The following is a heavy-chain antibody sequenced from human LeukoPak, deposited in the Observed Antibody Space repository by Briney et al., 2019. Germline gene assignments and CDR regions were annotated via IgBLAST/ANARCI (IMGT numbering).Heavy chain of an antibody. CDR2: IDPSDSYT. Sequence: GESLKISCKGSGYSFTSYWISWVRQMPGKGLEWMGKIDPSDSYTNYSPSFQGHVTISADKSISTAYVRWSSLKASDTAMYYCARHLEYSSGRFPHWGQGTLVTVSS. V-gene: IGHV5-10-1*01. CDR1: GYSFTSYW. J-gene: IGHJ4*02. CDR3: ARHLEYSSGRFPH. D-gene: IGHD6-19*01.